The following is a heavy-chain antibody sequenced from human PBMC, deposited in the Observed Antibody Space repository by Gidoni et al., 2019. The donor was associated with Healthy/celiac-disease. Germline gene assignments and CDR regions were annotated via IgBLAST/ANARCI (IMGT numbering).Heavy chain of an antibody. CDR3: ARVGPATAIDY. J-gene: IGHJ4*02. Sequence: QVQLQESGPGLVKPSQTRSLTCTVAGGSISSGSSYWSWIRQPAGKGLEWIGRIYTSGSTNYNPSRKSRVTISVDTSKNQFSLKLSSVTAADTAVYYCARVGPATAIDYWGQGTLVTVSS. CDR2: IYTSGST. CDR1: GGSISSGSSY. V-gene: IGHV4-61*02. D-gene: IGHD2-21*02.